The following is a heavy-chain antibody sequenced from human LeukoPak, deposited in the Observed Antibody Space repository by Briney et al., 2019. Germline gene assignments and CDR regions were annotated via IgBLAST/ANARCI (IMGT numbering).Heavy chain of an antibody. CDR3: ARDLVRHSYDFWTKNYYYYGMDV. Sequence: PGGSLTLSCAASGFTFSSSAMSWVREAPGKGLEWVSSISSSTSYIYYADSVKGRFTISRDNAKNSLYLQMNSLRAEDTAVYYCARDLVRHSYDFWTKNYYYYGMDVWGQGTTVTVSS. CDR2: ISSSTSYI. D-gene: IGHD3-3*01. J-gene: IGHJ6*02. CDR1: GFTFSSSA. V-gene: IGHV3-21*01.